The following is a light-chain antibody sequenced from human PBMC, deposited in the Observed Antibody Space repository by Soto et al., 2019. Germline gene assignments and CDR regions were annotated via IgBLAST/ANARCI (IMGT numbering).Light chain of an antibody. CDR1: QGIRSY. CDR2: LAS. Sequence: DIQLTQSPSFLSASVGDRVTITCRASQGIRSYLAWYQQKPGKAPKLLIYLASTLQSGVPSRFSGSESGTDFTLTISSLQPEDFATYYCQQLNSFPITFGQGTRLEIK. V-gene: IGKV1-9*01. CDR3: QQLNSFPIT. J-gene: IGKJ5*01.